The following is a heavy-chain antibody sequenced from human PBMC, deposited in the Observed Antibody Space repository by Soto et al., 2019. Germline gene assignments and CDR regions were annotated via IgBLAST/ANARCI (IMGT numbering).Heavy chain of an antibody. V-gene: IGHV4-59*01. CDR1: GGSISSYF. CDR2: VYYTGTT. D-gene: IGHD6-13*01. J-gene: IGHJ4*02. CDR3: ARDLAAVPRAFDY. Sequence: SETLSLTCTVSGGSISSYFYIWVRQPPGKGLVWIGSVYYTGTTDYNPSLKSRVTISVDTSKTQFSLNLRSVTAADTAVYYCARDLAAVPRAFDYWGRGTLVTVSS.